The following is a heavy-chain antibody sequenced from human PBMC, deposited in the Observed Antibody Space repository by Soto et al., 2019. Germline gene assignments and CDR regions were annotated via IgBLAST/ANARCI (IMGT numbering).Heavy chain of an antibody. CDR3: SRVDPGETSPFDH. Sequence: ASVKVSCKAFGYTFTSYAMHWVRQAPGQRLEWMGWINAGNGNTKYSQKFQGRVTMTRDTSTSTVYMEVSSLRSEDTAVYYCSRVDPGETSPFDHWGQGTLVTVSS. J-gene: IGHJ4*02. CDR1: GYTFTSYA. V-gene: IGHV1-3*01. D-gene: IGHD3-10*01. CDR2: INAGNGNT.